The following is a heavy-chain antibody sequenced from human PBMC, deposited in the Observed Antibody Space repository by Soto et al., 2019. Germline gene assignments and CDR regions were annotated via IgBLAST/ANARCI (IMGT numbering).Heavy chain of an antibody. D-gene: IGHD3-22*01. J-gene: IGHJ4*02. Sequence: QVQLVESGGGVVQPGRSLRLSCAASGFTFSSYGMHWVRQAPGKGLEWVAVIWYDGSNKYYADSVKGRFTISRDNSKNTLYLQMNSLRAEDTAVYYWAREGVIVVEGGYYFDYWGQGTLVTVSS. CDR1: GFTFSSYG. V-gene: IGHV3-33*01. CDR3: AREGVIVVEGGYYFDY. CDR2: IWYDGSNK.